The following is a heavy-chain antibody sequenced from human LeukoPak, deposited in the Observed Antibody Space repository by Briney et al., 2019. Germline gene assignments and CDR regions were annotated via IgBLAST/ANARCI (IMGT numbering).Heavy chain of an antibody. D-gene: IGHD6-19*01. Sequence: PGGSLRLSCAASGFTFSNYAMSWVRQAPGKGLEWVSGISGSGGSTDYTDSVKGRFTISRDNSKNTLYLQMNSLRAEDTAVYYCAKALAGSTLTDWGLGTLVTVSS. CDR1: GFTFSNYA. V-gene: IGHV3-23*01. CDR3: AKALAGSTLTD. J-gene: IGHJ4*02. CDR2: ISGSGGST.